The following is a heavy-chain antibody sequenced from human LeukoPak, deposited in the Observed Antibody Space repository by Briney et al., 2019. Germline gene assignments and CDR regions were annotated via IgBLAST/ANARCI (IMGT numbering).Heavy chain of an antibody. CDR3: ARTAGRTFDY. J-gene: IGHJ4*02. Sequence: ASVKVSCKASGGTFSSYAISWVRQAPGQGLEWMGIINPSGGSTSYAQKFQGRVTMTRDTSTSTVYMELSSLRSEDTAVYYCARTAGRTFDYWGQGTLVTVSS. V-gene: IGHV1-46*01. CDR1: GGTFSSYA. D-gene: IGHD6-6*01. CDR2: INPSGGST.